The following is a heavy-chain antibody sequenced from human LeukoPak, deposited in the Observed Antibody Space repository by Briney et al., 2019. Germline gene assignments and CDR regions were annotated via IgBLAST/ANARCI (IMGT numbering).Heavy chain of an antibody. J-gene: IGHJ4*02. V-gene: IGHV3-23*01. CDR1: GFIFSTYA. CDR3: AKAVAPAASLYYFDY. D-gene: IGHD2-2*01. CDR2: ISGSGGST. Sequence: GGSLRLSCATSGFIFSTYALSWVRQAPGKGLEWASSISGSGGSTYHADSVKGRFTISRDNSKNTLYLQMNSLRAEDTAVYYCAKAVAPAASLYYFDYWGEGTLVTVSS.